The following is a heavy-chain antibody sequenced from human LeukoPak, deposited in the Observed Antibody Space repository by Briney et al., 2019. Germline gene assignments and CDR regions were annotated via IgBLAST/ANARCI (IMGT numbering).Heavy chain of an antibody. J-gene: IGHJ4*02. V-gene: IGHV1-2*02. CDR3: SSLWWGSGSRD. D-gene: IGHD3-10*01. CDR1: GYTFTSYD. CDR2: INPNSGGT. Sequence: ASVKVSCKASGYTFTSYDINWVRQAPGQGLEWMGWINPNSGGTNYAQKFQGRVTMTRDTSISTAYMELSRLRSDDTAVYYLSSLWWGSGSRDWGQGTLVTVSS.